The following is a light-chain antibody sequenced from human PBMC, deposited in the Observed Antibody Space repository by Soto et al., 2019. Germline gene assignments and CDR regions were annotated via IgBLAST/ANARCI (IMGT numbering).Light chain of an antibody. J-gene: IGLJ3*02. CDR2: SNT. V-gene: IGLV1-44*01. CDR1: RSNLGQNP. CDR3: AAWDDSLTGNWV. Sequence: QSVLTQPPSASGTPGQRVTISCSGSRSNLGQNPVNLYQQLPGTAPKLLIYSNTHRPSGVPDRFSGSKSGTSASLAISGLQSEDEADYYCAAWDDSLTGNWVFGGGTKLTVL.